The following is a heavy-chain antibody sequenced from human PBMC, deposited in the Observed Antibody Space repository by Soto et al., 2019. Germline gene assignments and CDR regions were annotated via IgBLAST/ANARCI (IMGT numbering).Heavy chain of an antibody. D-gene: IGHD3-3*01. V-gene: IGHV3-23*01. Sequence: EMQLLESGGDLVQPGGSLKLSCAASGFTFSNYAMTWVRQAPGKGLEYISAISGSGVTTYYADSMKGRFTVSRDNSKNTLYLQMNSVRAEETALYYCAKARDDFGMVDAFGIWGQGTMVTLSP. J-gene: IGHJ3*02. CDR2: ISGSGVTT. CDR3: AKARDDFGMVDAFGI. CDR1: GFTFSNYA.